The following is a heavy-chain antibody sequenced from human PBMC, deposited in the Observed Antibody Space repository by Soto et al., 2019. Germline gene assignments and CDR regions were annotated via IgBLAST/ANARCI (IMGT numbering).Heavy chain of an antibody. V-gene: IGHV1-69*02. CDR1: GGTFSSYT. J-gene: IGHJ4*02. CDR3: LGYCSGGSCYPTFDY. CDR2: IIPILGIA. D-gene: IGHD2-15*01. Sequence: SVKVSCKASGGTFSSYTISWVRQAPGQGLEWMGRIIPILGIANYAQKFQGRVTITADKSTSTAYMELSSLRSEDTAVYYCLGYCSGGSCYPTFDYWGRGTLVTVSS.